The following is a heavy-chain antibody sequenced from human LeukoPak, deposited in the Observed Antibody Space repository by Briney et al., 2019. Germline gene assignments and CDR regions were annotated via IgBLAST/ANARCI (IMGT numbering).Heavy chain of an antibody. CDR1: GYTFTGYY. D-gene: IGHD3-3*01. J-gene: IGHJ4*02. Sequence: ASVKVSCKASGYTFTGYYMHWVRQAPGQGLEWMGWINPNSGGTNYAQKFQGRVTMTRDTSISTAYMELSRLRSDDTAVYYCARDRSLADFWSGYPHFDYWGQGTLVTVSS. CDR2: INPNSGGT. CDR3: ARDRSLADFWSGYPHFDY. V-gene: IGHV1-2*02.